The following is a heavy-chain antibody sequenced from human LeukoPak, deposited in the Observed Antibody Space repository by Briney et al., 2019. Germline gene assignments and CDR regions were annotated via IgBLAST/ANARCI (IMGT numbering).Heavy chain of an antibody. J-gene: IGHJ4*02. CDR3: ASFAYSSGWYS. V-gene: IGHV3-74*01. CDR1: GFTFSNYG. Sequence: PGGSLRLSCAASGFTFSNYGMHWVRQAPGKGLVWVSRINSDGSSTSYADSVKGRFAISRDNAKNTLYLQMNSLRAEDTAVYYCASFAYSSGWYSWGQGTLVTVSS. D-gene: IGHD6-19*01. CDR2: INSDGSST.